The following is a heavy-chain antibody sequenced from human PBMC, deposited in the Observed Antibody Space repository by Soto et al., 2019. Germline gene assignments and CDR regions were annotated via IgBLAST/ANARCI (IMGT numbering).Heavy chain of an antibody. CDR2: ISSSSSYI. Sequence: GGSLRLSCAASGFTFSSYSMNWVRQAPGKGLEWVSSISSSSSYIYYADSVKGRFTISRDNAKNSLYLQMNSLRAEDTAVYYCARDTFSLSDSYGANNWGQGTLVTVSS. D-gene: IGHD5-18*01. V-gene: IGHV3-21*01. CDR3: ARDTFSLSDSYGANN. CDR1: GFTFSSYS. J-gene: IGHJ4*02.